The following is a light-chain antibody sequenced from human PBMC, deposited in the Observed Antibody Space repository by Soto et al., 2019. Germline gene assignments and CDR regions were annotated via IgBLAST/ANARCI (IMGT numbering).Light chain of an antibody. CDR1: SSNIGICYD. J-gene: IGLJ3*02. V-gene: IGLV1-40*01. CDR2: GST. Sequence: QSVLTQPPSVSGAPGQRVTISCTGSSSNIGICYDVHWYQHLPGTAPKLLIYGSTVRPSGVPDRFSGSKSGTSASLAITGLQAEDEADYYCQSYDSSLSAGVFGGGTQLTVL. CDR3: QSYDSSLSAGV.